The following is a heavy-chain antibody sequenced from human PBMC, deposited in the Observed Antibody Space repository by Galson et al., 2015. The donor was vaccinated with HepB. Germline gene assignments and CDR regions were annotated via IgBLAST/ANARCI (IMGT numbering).Heavy chain of an antibody. CDR2: INPSGGST. J-gene: IGHJ4*02. D-gene: IGHD3-3*01. CDR1: GYTFTSYY. CDR3: ARGVTVLRFLEWLSTIDY. Sequence: SVKVSCKASGYTFTSYYMHWVRQAPGQGLEWMGIINPSGGSTSYAQKFQGRVTMTRDTSTSTVYMELSSLRPEDTAVYYCARGVTVLRFLEWLSTIDYWGQGTLVTVSS. V-gene: IGHV1-46*01.